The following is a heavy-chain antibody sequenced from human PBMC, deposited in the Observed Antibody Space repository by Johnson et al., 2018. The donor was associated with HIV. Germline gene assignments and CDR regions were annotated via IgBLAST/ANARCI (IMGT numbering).Heavy chain of an antibody. CDR2: INWSGGST. D-gene: IGHD1-26*01. CDR1: GFTFDDYG. V-gene: IGHV3-20*04. Sequence: VQLVESGGGVVRPGGSLRLSCAASGFTFDDYGMSWVRQVPGKGLEWVSSINWSGGSTGYADSVKGRFTISRDNSKNTLYLQMNSLRAEDTAVYYCAKGLGSYYEAFDIWGQGTMVTVSS. J-gene: IGHJ3*02. CDR3: AKGLGSYYEAFDI.